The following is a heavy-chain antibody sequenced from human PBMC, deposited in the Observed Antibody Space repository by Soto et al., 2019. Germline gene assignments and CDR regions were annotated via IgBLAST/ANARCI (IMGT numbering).Heavy chain of an antibody. V-gene: IGHV3-7*01. Sequence: GGSLRLSCATSGFTFSSYWMSWVRQAPGKGLEWVANINQDGSEKYYVDSVKGRFTISRDNAKNSLYVQMNSLRAEDTAIYYCARFLQRGNSGYDHVYWCPTPLLTVS. CDR3: ARFLQRGNSGYDHVY. CDR1: GFTFSSYW. J-gene: IGHJ4*02. D-gene: IGHD5-12*01. CDR2: INQDGSEK.